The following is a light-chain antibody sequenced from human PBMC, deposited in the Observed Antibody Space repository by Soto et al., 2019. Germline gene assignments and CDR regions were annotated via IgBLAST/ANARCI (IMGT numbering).Light chain of an antibody. J-gene: IGLJ1*01. V-gene: IGLV2-23*02. CDR1: SSDVGSYNL. Sequence: QSALTQPAYVSGSPGQSITISCTGTSSDVGSYNLVSWYQQHPGKAPKLMIYEVSKRPSGVSNRFSGSKSGNTASLTISGLQAEDEADYYCCSYAGSSTLYVFGTGTKLTVL. CDR3: CSYAGSSTLYV. CDR2: EVS.